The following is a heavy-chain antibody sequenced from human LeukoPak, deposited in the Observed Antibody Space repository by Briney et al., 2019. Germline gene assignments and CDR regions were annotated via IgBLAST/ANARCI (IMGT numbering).Heavy chain of an antibody. D-gene: IGHD2-21*02. CDR2: INPNSGGT. CDR3: ARTYTAVHYFDY. V-gene: IGHV1-2*02. Sequence: ASVKVSCKASGYTFTGYYMHWVRQAPGQGLEWMGWINPNSGGTNYAQKFQGRVTMSRDTSISTAYMELSRLTSDDTALYYCARTYTAVHYFDYWGQGTLVTVSS. J-gene: IGHJ4*02. CDR1: GYTFTGYY.